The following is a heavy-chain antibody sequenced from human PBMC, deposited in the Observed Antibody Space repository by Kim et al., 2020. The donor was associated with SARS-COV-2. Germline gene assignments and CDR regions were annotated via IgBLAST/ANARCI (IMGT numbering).Heavy chain of an antibody. D-gene: IGHD3-22*01. CDR1: GFTVSSNY. V-gene: IGHV3-53*01. CDR2: IYSGGST. J-gene: IGHJ2*01. CDR3: ARELPYYYDSSGSGGWYFDL. Sequence: GGSLRLSCAASGFTVSSNYMSWVRQAPGKGLEWVSVIYSGGSTYYADSVKGRFTISRDNSKNTLYLQMNSLRAEDTAVYYCARELPYYYDSSGSGGWYFDLWGRGTLVTVSS.